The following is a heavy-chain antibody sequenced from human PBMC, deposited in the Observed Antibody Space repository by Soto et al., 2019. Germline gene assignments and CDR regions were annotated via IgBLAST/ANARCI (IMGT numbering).Heavy chain of an antibody. CDR1: GYSITSGYY. J-gene: IGHJ1*01. V-gene: IGHV4-38-2*01. D-gene: IGHD1-26*01. CDR2: IHHTGAT. Sequence: SETLSLTCAVSGYSITSGYYWGWIRQPPGKGLEWMGTIHHTGATYYNPSLQSRVTISVDTSNNRFSLTLSSLTAADTAVYFCARLAYSGYLQTWGQGSLVTVSS. CDR3: ARLAYSGYLQT.